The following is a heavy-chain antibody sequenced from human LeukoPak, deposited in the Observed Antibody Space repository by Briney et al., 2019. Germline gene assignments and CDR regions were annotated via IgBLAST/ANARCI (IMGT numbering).Heavy chain of an antibody. V-gene: IGHV3-7*01. J-gene: IGHJ6*02. Sequence: GGSLRLSCAASGFTFSTYWMSWVRQAPGKGLEWVANIRQDGSLKYYLDSVKGRFTISRDNAKNSLYLQMNSLRAEDTAVYSCTRDRRGPNLYEMHVWGQGTTVTVSS. CDR1: GFTFSTYW. CDR3: TRDRRGPNLYEMHV. D-gene: IGHD3-10*01. CDR2: IRQDGSLK.